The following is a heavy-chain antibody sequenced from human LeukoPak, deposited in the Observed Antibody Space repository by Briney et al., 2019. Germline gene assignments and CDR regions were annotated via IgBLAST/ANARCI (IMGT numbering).Heavy chain of an antibody. CDR1: GFTFSDYY. J-gene: IGHJ3*02. CDR2: ISSSGSTI. CDR3: ARDSGDLAPHDAFDI. V-gene: IGHV3-11*01. Sequence: PGGSLRLSCAASGFTFSDYYMSWIRQAPGKGLEWVSYISSSGSTIYYADSVKGRFTISRDNAKNSLYLQMNSLRAEDTAVYYCARDSGDLAPHDAFDIWGQRTMVTVSS. D-gene: IGHD1-14*01.